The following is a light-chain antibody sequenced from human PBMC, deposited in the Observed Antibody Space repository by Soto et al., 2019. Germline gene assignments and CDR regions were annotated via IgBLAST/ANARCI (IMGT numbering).Light chain of an antibody. J-gene: IGLJ1*01. CDR3: SSYTTATSTQV. CDR2: YVS. CDR1: GSDFGGNNY. Sequence: QAVVTQPASVSGSPGQSLTISCTGTGSDFGGNNYVSWYQQHPGTAPKLMISYVSNRPSGVPNRFSGSKSGNTASLSISGLQAEDEADYYCSSYTTATSTQVFGSGTKSPS. V-gene: IGLV2-14*01.